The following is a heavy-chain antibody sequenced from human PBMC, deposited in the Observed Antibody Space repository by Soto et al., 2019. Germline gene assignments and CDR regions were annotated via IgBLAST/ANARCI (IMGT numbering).Heavy chain of an antibody. CDR3: ARGGDILTGRDAFDI. D-gene: IGHD3-9*01. J-gene: IGHJ3*02. Sequence: QVQLVQSGAEVNKPGASVKVSCKASGYTFTGYYMHWVRQAPGQGLEWMGWINPNSGGTNYAQKFQGWVTMTRDTSISTAYMELSRLRSDDTAVYYCARGGDILTGRDAFDIWGQGTMVTVSS. CDR1: GYTFTGYY. V-gene: IGHV1-2*04. CDR2: INPNSGGT.